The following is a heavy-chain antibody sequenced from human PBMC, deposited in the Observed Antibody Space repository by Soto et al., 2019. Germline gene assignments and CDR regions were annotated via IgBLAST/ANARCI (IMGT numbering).Heavy chain of an antibody. CDR2: IYHSGST. Sequence: SETLSLTCAVSGGSISSSNWWSWVRQPPGKGLEWIGEIYHSGSTNYNPSLKSRVTISVDKSKNQFSLKLSSVTAADTAVYYCARETGIVVVVAATSNYYYGMDVWGQGTTVTVSS. V-gene: IGHV4-4*02. J-gene: IGHJ6*02. CDR3: ARETGIVVVVAATSNYYYGMDV. D-gene: IGHD2-15*01. CDR1: GGSISSSNW.